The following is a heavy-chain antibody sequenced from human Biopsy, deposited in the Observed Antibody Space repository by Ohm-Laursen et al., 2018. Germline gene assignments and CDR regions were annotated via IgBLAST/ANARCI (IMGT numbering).Heavy chain of an antibody. CDR2: INPSGGST. Sequence: ASVTVSCKLSGYIFTSYYIHWARQAPGQGLEWMASINPSGGSTTYAQRFQGRLIMTRDTSTSSIYMELSSLRSEDTAIYFCARAVAGTGGVFDSWGQGTLVTVSS. CDR1: GYIFTSYY. D-gene: IGHD6-19*01. V-gene: IGHV1-46*01. J-gene: IGHJ4*02. CDR3: ARAVAGTGGVFDS.